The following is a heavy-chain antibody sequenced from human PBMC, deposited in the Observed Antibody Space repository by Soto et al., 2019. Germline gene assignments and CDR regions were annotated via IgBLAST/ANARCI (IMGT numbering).Heavy chain of an antibody. D-gene: IGHD6-19*01. V-gene: IGHV1-69*01. CDR2: IIPIFGTA. CDR3: ARDGTYSSGWLHPVFDY. Sequence: QVQLVQSGAEVKKPGSSVKVSCKASGGTFSSYAISWVRQAPGQGLEWMGGIIPIFGTANYAQKFQGRVTITAAESTSTAYMELSSVRSEDTAVYYCARDGTYSSGWLHPVFDYWGQGTLVTVSS. J-gene: IGHJ4*02. CDR1: GGTFSSYA.